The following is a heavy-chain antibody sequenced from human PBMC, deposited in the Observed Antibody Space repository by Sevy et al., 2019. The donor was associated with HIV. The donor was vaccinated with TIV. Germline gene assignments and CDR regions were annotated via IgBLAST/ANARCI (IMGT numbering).Heavy chain of an antibody. Sequence: GGSLRLSCAASGFTFSNYRMNWVRQAPGKGLEWVSHISRAGDPIYYAVSVQGRFTISRDNAKKSVYLQMISLGGDDTSIYYCERGGEGSSFCACGMWGRGKRVSV. CDR2: ISRAGDPI. J-gene: IGHJ6*03. D-gene: IGHD2-21*01. CDR1: GFTFSNYR. V-gene: IGHV3-48*01. CDR3: ERGGEGSSFCACGM.